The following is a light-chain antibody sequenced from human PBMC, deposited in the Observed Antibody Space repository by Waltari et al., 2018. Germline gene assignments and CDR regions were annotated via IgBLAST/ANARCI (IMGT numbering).Light chain of an antibody. CDR3: QQYNSFPCT. CDR2: KAS. J-gene: IGKJ2*02. CDR1: ENVNNY. V-gene: IGKV1-39*01. Sequence: DIQMTQSPSSLSASVGDRVTITCRASENVNNYLNWYQQKPGKAPKLLIYKASTLQSGVPSRFSGSGSGTDYTFTISSLQPDDFATYYCQQYNSFPCTFGQGTKLEIK.